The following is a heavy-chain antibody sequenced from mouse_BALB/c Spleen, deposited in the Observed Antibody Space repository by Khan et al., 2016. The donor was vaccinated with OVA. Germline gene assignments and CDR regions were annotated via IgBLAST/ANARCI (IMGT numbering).Heavy chain of an antibody. CDR3: ARGGSSGPAWFAY. CDR1: GYSITSGYF. D-gene: IGHD3-1*01. J-gene: IGHJ3*01. CDR2: IRYDGDS. V-gene: IGHV3-6*01. Sequence: EVQLQESGPGLVKPSQSLSLTCSVTGYSITSGYFWNWIRQFPGNKLEWMGYIRYDGDSNYNPSLKNRISITRDKSKNQFFLNLNSVTPEDTATFYCARGGSSGPAWFAYWGQGTLVTVSP.